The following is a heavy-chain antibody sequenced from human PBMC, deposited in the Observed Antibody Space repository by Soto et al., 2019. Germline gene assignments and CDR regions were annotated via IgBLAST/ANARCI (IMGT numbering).Heavy chain of an antibody. J-gene: IGHJ4*02. CDR1: GFTFSDYA. CDR2: VSHDGRNT. CDR3: AKGGRQWLVRADFNY. V-gene: IGHV3-30*18. Sequence: VQLVESGGGVVQPGRSLRLSCAASGFTFSDYAMHWVRQAPGKGLEWVAVVSHDGRNTHYADSVKGRFTISRDSSKNTASREMSSLRAEDTAVYYCAKGGRQWLVRADFNYWGQGDLVTVSS. D-gene: IGHD6-19*01.